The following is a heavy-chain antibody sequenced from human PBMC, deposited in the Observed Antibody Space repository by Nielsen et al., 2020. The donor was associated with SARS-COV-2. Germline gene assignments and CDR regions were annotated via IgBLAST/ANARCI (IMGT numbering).Heavy chain of an antibody. CDR3: ARDRAGWIQLWIYYYYYGMDV. CDR2: IYYSGST. D-gene: IGHD5-18*01. V-gene: IGHV4-28*03. Sequence: WIRQPPGKGLEWIGYIYYSGSTYYNPSLKSRVTMSVDTSKNQFSLKLSSVTAVDTAVYYCARDRAGWIQLWIYYYYYGMDVWGQGTTVTVSS. J-gene: IGHJ6*02.